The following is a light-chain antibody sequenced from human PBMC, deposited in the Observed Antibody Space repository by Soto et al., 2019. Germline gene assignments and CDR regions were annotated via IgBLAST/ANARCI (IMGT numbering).Light chain of an antibody. J-gene: IGKJ1*01. CDR2: DAS. CDR1: QIVTGDY. Sequence: EVVLTQSPGTLSLSPGEGATLSCRASQIVTGDYLAWYQQKPGQAPRLLMYDASTRATGIPDRFSGSGSGTDFTLIISRLEPEDFAVYWCQQYDSSPRTFGQGTKVDIK. CDR3: QQYDSSPRT. V-gene: IGKV3-20*01.